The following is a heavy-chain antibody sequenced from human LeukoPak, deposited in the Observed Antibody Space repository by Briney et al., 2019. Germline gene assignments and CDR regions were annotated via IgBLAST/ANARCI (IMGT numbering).Heavy chain of an antibody. V-gene: IGHV4-61*02. CDR2: IYTSGST. Sequence: ASETLSLTCTVSGGSISSGSYYWSWIRQPAGKGLEWIGRIYTSGSTNYNPSLKSRVTISLDTSKNQFSLKLNSVTAADTAVYYCARVSSSWYQDWYFDLWGRGTLVTVSS. CDR3: ARVSSSWYQDWYFDL. CDR1: GGSISSGSYY. D-gene: IGHD6-13*01. J-gene: IGHJ2*01.